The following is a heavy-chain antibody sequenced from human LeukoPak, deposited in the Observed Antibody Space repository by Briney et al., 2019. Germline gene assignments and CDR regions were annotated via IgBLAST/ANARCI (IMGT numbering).Heavy chain of an antibody. CDR2: INHSGST. J-gene: IGHJ3*02. CDR3: ARGNGDYVSRAFDI. D-gene: IGHD4-17*01. V-gene: IGHV4-34*01. Sequence: SETLSLTCAVYGGSFSGYYWSWIRQPPGKGLEWIGEINHSGSTNYNPSLTSRVTISVDTSKNQFSLKLSSVTAADTAVYYCARGNGDYVSRAFDIWGQGTMVTVSS. CDR1: GGSFSGYY.